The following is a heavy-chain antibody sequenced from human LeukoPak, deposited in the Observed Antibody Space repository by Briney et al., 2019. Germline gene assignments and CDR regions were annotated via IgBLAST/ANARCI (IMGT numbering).Heavy chain of an antibody. CDR1: GCSISSRNW. CDR2: IYHSGST. D-gene: IGHD6-6*01. CDR3: ARYRAARPGNHDAFDI. Sequence: SGTVSLTCAVSGCSISSRNWWSWVRQPTGKGLEWIGEIYHSGSTNYNPSLKSRVTISVDKSKNQFSLKLSSVTAADTAVYYCARYRAARPGNHDAFDIWGQGTMVTVSS. J-gene: IGHJ3*02. V-gene: IGHV4-4*02.